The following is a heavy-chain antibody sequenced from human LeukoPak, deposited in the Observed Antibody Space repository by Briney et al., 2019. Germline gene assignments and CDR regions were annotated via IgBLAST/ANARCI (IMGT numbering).Heavy chain of an antibody. D-gene: IGHD4-17*01. Sequence: SETLSLTCTVSGASISPYYWSWIRQPPGKGLEWIGYINSRGSATYNPSLKSRVTISVDTSKNQFSLKLSSVTAADTAVYYCARHSVHYGDYEFDYWGQGTLVTVSS. CDR2: INSRGSA. CDR1: GASISPYY. J-gene: IGHJ4*02. V-gene: IGHV4-59*08. CDR3: ARHSVHYGDYEFDY.